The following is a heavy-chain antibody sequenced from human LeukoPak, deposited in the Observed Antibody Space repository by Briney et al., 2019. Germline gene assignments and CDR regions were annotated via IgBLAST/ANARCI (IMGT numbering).Heavy chain of an antibody. J-gene: IGHJ4*02. V-gene: IGHV3-7*01. CDR2: INPDGSKK. CDR1: VFFFGSSC. D-gene: IGHD4-11*01. Sequence: GGSLRLSCAASVFFFGSSCMSWVRHAPWRGLERVAIINPDGSKKYYMDSVKGRFTISRDYVKNSLYLQMDSLRAEDTAVYYCARDSAYSAFDYWGQGALVTVSS. CDR3: ARDSAYSAFDY.